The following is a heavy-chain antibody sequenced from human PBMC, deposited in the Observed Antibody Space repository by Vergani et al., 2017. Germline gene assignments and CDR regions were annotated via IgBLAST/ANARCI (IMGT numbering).Heavy chain of an antibody. CDR2: IHYSENT. Sequence: QVQLQESGPGLVKSSETLSLTCSVSFDSIRNLYCNWIRQPPGKGLEWIVSIHYSENTNYNPSLKTRVTISVDTSKNQFSLTLTSVTAADTAVYYCASDTHSGQRADRWGQGILVTVTS. CDR3: ASDTHSGQRADR. J-gene: IGHJ5*02. V-gene: IGHV4-59*11. D-gene: IGHD6-19*01. CDR1: FDSIRNLY.